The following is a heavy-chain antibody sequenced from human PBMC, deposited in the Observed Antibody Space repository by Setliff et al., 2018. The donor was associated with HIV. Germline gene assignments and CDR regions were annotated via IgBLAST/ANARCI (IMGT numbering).Heavy chain of an antibody. V-gene: IGHV3-13*01. CDR1: GFIFSNHD. CDR2: IGTGGDT. D-gene: IGHD6-6*01. J-gene: IGHJ6*02. CDR3: TRELNGHTSSHYYFGLDV. Sequence: GGSLRLSCEASGFIFSNHDFHWVRQAAAKGLEWVAAIGTGGDTYYVDSVKGRFTISRENDRNSLYLQMNSLRAGDTAVYYCTRELNGHTSSHYYFGLDVWGQGTTVTVSS.